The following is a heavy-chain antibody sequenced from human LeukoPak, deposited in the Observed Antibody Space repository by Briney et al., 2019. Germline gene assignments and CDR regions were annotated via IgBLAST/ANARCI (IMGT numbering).Heavy chain of an antibody. CDR2: VTGGGTT. Sequence: GGSLRLSCAASGFXFGGFAIHWVRQAPVRGLEWVSVVTGGGTTYYADSVRGRFTISRDNSKNSLYLQMNTLRTEDTASYYCAKDTGSGWDFDSWGQGTLVTVSS. V-gene: IGHV3-43*02. J-gene: IGHJ4*02. D-gene: IGHD6-19*01. CDR1: GFXFGGFA. CDR3: AKDTGSGWDFDS.